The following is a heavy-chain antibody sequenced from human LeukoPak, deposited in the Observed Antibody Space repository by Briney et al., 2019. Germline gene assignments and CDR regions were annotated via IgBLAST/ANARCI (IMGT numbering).Heavy chain of an antibody. D-gene: IGHD1-26*01. Sequence: SGTLSLTCSVSGGSFSSSRYYWGWIRQPPGKGLEWIGSIYYSGNTYYNPSLKSRVTISVDTSKNQFSLKLSSVTAADTAVYYCARHTGEGGGSYYRNDYWGQGTLVTVSS. V-gene: IGHV4-39*01. CDR3: ARHTGEGGGSYYRNDY. J-gene: IGHJ4*02. CDR2: IYYSGNT. CDR1: GGSFSSSRYY.